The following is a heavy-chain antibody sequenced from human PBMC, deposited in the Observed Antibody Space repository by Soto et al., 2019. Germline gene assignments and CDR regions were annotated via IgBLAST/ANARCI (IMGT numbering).Heavy chain of an antibody. D-gene: IGHD4-17*01. J-gene: IGHJ4*02. CDR3: ARNVPVTALGY. CDR2: TYSGGDT. Sequence: EVRLVESGGGLVQPGGSLRLSCAASGVTVGNNYMSWVRQAPGKGLEWVSVTYSGGDTRYADSVKGRFTISRDSTKHTMYFQMGSLRAEDTAVYFCARNVPVTALGYWGQGSLVTVSS. CDR1: GVTVGNNY. V-gene: IGHV3-66*01.